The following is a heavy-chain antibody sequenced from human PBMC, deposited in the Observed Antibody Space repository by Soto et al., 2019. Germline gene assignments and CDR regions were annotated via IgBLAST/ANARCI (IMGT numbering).Heavy chain of an antibody. V-gene: IGHV4-34*01. CDR1: GGSFSGYY. CDR3: ARALYGTDV. J-gene: IGHJ6*02. CDR2: INHSGST. Sequence: SETLSLTCAVYGGSFSGYYWSWIRQPPGKGLEWIGEINHSGSTNYNPSLKSRVTISVDTSKNQFSLKLSSVTAADTAVYYCARALYGTDVWGQGTTVTVSS.